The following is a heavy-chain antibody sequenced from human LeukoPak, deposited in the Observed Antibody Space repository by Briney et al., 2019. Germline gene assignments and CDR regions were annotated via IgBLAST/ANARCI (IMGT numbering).Heavy chain of an antibody. Sequence: GGSLRLSCAASGFTFSSYGMSWVRQAPGKGLEWVSAISGSGGSTYYADSVKGRFTISSDNSKNTLYLQMNSLRAEDTAVYYCARHLQYNSGWSQYCFDYWGQGTLVTVSS. CDR1: GFTFSSYG. CDR2: ISGSGGST. D-gene: IGHD6-19*01. V-gene: IGHV3-23*01. CDR3: ARHLQYNSGWSQYCFDY. J-gene: IGHJ4*02.